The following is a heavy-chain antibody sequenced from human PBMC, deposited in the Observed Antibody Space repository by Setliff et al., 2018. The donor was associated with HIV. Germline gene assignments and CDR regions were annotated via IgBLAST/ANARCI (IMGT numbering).Heavy chain of an antibody. Sequence: GASVKVSCKASGYIFTNYGITWVRQAPGRGLEWMGWISAYNGNTHYAQKFQGRVTMTTDTSTTTAYMELNSLRSDDTAVYYCARLGVYAFDIWGQGTMVTVSS. D-gene: IGHD6-13*01. CDR3: ARLGVYAFDI. V-gene: IGHV1-18*01. J-gene: IGHJ3*02. CDR1: GYIFTNYG. CDR2: ISAYNGNT.